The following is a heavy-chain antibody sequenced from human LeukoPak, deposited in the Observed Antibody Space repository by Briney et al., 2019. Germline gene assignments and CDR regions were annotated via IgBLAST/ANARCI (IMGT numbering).Heavy chain of an antibody. J-gene: IGHJ5*02. CDR3: ARHQGSGWYQIWFDP. Sequence: GGSLRLSCSASGFTFSDYYMSWIRQAPGKGLEWVSYISSSGSTIFYADSVKGRFTISRDNAKNSLYLQMNSLRAEDTAVYYCARHQGSGWYQIWFDPWGQGTLVTVSS. D-gene: IGHD6-19*01. CDR2: ISSSGSTI. CDR1: GFTFSDYY. V-gene: IGHV3-11*01.